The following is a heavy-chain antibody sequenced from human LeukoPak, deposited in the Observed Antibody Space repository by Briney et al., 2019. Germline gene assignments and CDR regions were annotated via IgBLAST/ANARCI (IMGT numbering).Heavy chain of an antibody. J-gene: IGHJ1*01. CDR2: ISSNGGST. Sequence: PGGSQRLSCSASGFTFSSYAMHWVRQAPGKGLEYVSAISSNGGSTYYADSVKGRFTISRDNSKNTLYLQMSSLRAEDTALYYCVKDPVAGPAVYAEYFHHWGQGTLVTVSS. CDR3: VKDPVAGPAVYAEYFHH. CDR1: GFTFSSYA. D-gene: IGHD6-19*01. V-gene: IGHV3-64D*06.